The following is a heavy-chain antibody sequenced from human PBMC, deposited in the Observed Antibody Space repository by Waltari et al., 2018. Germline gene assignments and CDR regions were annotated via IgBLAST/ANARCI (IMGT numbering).Heavy chain of an antibody. Sequence: QLQLQESGPGLVKPSETLSLTCTVSGGSISSSSYYWGWIRQPPGKGLEWIGSIYYSGSTYYNPSLKSRVTISVDTSKNQFSLKLSSVTAADTAVYYCATGRTVAGPRRAFDIWGQGTMVTVSS. CDR3: ATGRTVAGPRRAFDI. J-gene: IGHJ3*02. CDR1: GGSISSSSYY. V-gene: IGHV4-39*01. CDR2: IYYSGST. D-gene: IGHD6-19*01.